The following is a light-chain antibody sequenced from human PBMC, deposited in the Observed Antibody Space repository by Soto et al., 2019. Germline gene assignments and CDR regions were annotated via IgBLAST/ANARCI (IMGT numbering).Light chain of an antibody. CDR1: QSVSKS. Sequence: EIVLTQSPATLSLSPGERATLSCRASQSVSKSLAWYQQKPGQAPRLLIYTTSNRATGIPARFSGSGSGTDFTLTISSLEPEDFAVYYCQQRINWPRTFGQGTRLEIK. CDR2: TTS. V-gene: IGKV3-11*01. J-gene: IGKJ5*01. CDR3: QQRINWPRT.